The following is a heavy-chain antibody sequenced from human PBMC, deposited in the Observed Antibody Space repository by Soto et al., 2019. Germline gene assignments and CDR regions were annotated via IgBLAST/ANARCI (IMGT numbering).Heavy chain of an antibody. CDR2: ISYDGSNK. J-gene: IGHJ6*02. CDR3: AKDKPQHYDFWSGYLGRRRYYYYGMDV. CDR1: GFTFSSYG. Sequence: LRLSCAASGFTFSSYGMHWVRQAPGKGLEWVAVISYDGSNKYYADSVKGRFTISRDNSKNTLYLQMNSLRAEDTAVYYCAKDKPQHYDFWSGYLGRRRYYYYGMDVWGQGTTVTVSS. V-gene: IGHV3-30*18. D-gene: IGHD3-3*01.